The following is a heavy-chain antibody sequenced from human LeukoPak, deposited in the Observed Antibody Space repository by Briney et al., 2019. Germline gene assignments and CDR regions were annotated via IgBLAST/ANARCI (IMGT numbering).Heavy chain of an antibody. CDR2: IREDGSEK. CDR3: ARGTPIAVAGIIDY. CDR1: GFTFSSYW. V-gene: IGHV3-7*01. Sequence: PGGSLRLSCAASGFTFSSYWMTWVRQAPGKGLEWVANIREDGSEKYYVDSVKGRFTVSRDNAKNSLYLQMNSLRAEDTAVYYCARGTPIAVAGIIDYWGQGTLVTVSS. D-gene: IGHD6-19*01. J-gene: IGHJ4*02.